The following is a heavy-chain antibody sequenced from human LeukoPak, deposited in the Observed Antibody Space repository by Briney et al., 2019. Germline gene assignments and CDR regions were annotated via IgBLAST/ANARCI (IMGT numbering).Heavy chain of an antibody. D-gene: IGHD3-22*01. CDR2: IYYSGST. CDR1: GGSISSYY. J-gene: IGHJ2*01. Sequence: SETLSPTCTVSGGSISSYYWSWIRQPPGKGLEWIGYIYYSGSTNYNPSLKSRVTISVDTSKNQFSLKLSSVTAADTAVYYCARHKRYYDLMDCDLWGRGTLVTVSS. CDR3: ARHKRYYDLMDCDL. V-gene: IGHV4-59*08.